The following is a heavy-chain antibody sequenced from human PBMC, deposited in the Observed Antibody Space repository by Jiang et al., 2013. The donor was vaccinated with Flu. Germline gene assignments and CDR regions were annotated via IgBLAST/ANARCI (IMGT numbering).Heavy chain of an antibody. J-gene: IGHJ4*02. V-gene: IGHV3-48*03. Sequence: KGRFTVSRDNARNSIYLQLSSLRAEDTAVYYCVRDLLVAGTDFDYWGQGTLVTVSS. CDR3: VRDLLVAGTDFDY. D-gene: IGHD6-19*01.